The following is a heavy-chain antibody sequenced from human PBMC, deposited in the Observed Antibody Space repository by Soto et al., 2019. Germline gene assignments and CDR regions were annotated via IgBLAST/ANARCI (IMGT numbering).Heavy chain of an antibody. D-gene: IGHD4-17*01. J-gene: IGHJ4*02. V-gene: IGHV3-23*01. CDR1: GFTFSSYA. CDR2: MSGSGGST. Sequence: EVQLLESGGGLVQPGGSLRLSCAASGFTFSSYAMSWVRQAPGKGLEWVSAMSGSGGSTYYADSVKGRCTISRDNSKNTLDLQMNSLRAEDTAVYYCAKPSVPRPRKTVTCDFGGQGTLVTVSS. CDR3: AKPSVPRPRKTVTCDF.